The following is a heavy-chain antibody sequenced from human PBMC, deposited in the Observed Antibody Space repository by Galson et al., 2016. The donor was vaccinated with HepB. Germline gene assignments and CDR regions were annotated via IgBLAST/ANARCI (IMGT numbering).Heavy chain of an antibody. D-gene: IGHD1-1*01. CDR3: ARGTLGTTATMAFDY. CDR1: GASISNDYW. CDR2: IYQTGTA. V-gene: IGHV4-4*02. J-gene: IGHJ4*02. Sequence: SETLSLTCAVSGASISNDYWWSWVRQSPEKGFEWLGEIYQTGTANYNPSFTRRATISVDTSKNQISLRLDSVTAADTAVYYCARGTLGTTATMAFDYWGQGTLVSVS.